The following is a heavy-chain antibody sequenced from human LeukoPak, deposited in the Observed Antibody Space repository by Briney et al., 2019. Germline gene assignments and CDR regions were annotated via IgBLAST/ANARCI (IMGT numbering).Heavy chain of an antibody. Sequence: ASVKVSCKASEYTFTGDYMHWVRQAPGQGLEWMGWINPNSGGTNYAQKFQGRVTMTRDTSISTAYMELSRLRPDDTAVYYCARSAVPELFDYWGQGTLVTVSS. J-gene: IGHJ4*02. D-gene: IGHD1-14*01. CDR3: ARSAVPELFDY. CDR2: INPNSGGT. V-gene: IGHV1-2*02. CDR1: EYTFTGDY.